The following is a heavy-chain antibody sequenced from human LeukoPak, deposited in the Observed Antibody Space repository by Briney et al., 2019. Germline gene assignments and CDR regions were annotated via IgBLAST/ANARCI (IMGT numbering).Heavy chain of an antibody. D-gene: IGHD5-12*01. CDR3: ARGLRLRSDAFDV. CDR2: INHSGST. J-gene: IGHJ3*01. V-gene: IGHV4-39*07. CDR1: GGSISSGTYF. Sequence: SETLSLTCTVSGGSISSGTYFWGWIRQPPGKGLEWIGEINHSGSTNYNPSLKSRVTISVDTSKNQFSLKLSSVTAADTAVYYCARGLRLRSDAFDVWGQGTMVTVSS.